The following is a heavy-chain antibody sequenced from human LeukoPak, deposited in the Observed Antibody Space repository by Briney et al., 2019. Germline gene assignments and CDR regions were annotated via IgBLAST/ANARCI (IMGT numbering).Heavy chain of an antibody. Sequence: SETLSLTCTVPGGSIRSYYWSWIRQPPGKGLEWIGYIFYAGSTTYNPSLKSRVTISIDTSKDEVSLKLNSVTAADTAVYYCASGERGYSYGPLDYWGQGTLVTVSS. V-gene: IGHV4-59*08. CDR3: ASGERGYSYGPLDY. CDR2: IFYAGST. CDR1: GGSIRSYY. D-gene: IGHD5-18*01. J-gene: IGHJ4*02.